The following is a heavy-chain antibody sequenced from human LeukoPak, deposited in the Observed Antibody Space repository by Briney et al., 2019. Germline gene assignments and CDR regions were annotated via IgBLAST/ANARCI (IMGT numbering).Heavy chain of an antibody. D-gene: IGHD3-22*01. CDR3: ASPCYDSSGYYWYFDL. J-gene: IGHJ2*01. Sequence: ASVKVSCKASGGTFSSYAISWVRQAPGQGLEWMGGIIPIFGTANYAQKFQGRVTITADESTSTAYMELSSLRSEDTAVYYCASPCYDSSGYYWYFDLWGRGTLVTVSS. V-gene: IGHV1-69*13. CDR1: GGTFSSYA. CDR2: IIPIFGTA.